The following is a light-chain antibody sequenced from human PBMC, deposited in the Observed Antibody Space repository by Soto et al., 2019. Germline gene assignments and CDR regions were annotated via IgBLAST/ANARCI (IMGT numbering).Light chain of an antibody. V-gene: IGLV1-40*01. CDR1: SSNIGAGYD. J-gene: IGLJ2*01. CDR2: DNA. CDR3: QSYDSSMTAVA. Sequence: QAVVTQPPSVSGAPGQRVTISCTGSSSNIGAGYDVHWYRQLPGTAPKLLIYDNANRPSGVPDRFPGSKSDTSASLAITGLQAEDEADYYCQSYDSSMTAVAFGGGTKVTVL.